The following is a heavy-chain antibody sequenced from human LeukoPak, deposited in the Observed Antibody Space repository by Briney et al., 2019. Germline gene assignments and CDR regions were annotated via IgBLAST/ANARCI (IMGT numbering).Heavy chain of an antibody. CDR3: AREIGGILVFDY. CDR2: INPNSGDS. J-gene: IGHJ4*02. V-gene: IGHV1-2*02. CDR1: GYKFTGYY. D-gene: IGHD5-18*01. Sequence: GASVWVSCKASGYKFTGYYMHWVRQAPGQGLEWMGWINPNSGDSHHAQKFQGRVTMTRDTSISTAYMELSRLRSDDTAVYYCAREIGGILVFDYWGQGTLVTVSS.